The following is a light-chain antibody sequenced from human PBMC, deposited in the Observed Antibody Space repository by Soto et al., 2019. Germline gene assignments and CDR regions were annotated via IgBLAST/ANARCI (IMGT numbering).Light chain of an antibody. CDR3: QHYDNLPPLT. Sequence: DIQMTQSPSSLSASVGDRVTIACQASQDISNYLNWYQQKPGKAPKLLIYDASNLETGVPSRFSGSGSGTDFTFTISSLQPEDIATYYCQHYDNLPPLTFGGGTKLEIK. CDR1: QDISNY. J-gene: IGKJ4*01. V-gene: IGKV1-33*01. CDR2: DAS.